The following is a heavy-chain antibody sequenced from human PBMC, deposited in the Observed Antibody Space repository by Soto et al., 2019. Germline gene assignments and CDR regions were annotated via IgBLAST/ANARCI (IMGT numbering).Heavy chain of an antibody. D-gene: IGHD5-18*01. J-gene: IGHJ4*02. Sequence: QAQLVESGGGVVQPGRSLRLSCAASGFAFSSYGMHWVRQAPGTGLEWVAVISYDGSLQHYADSVKGRFIISRDNSKNMVLLQISSLRAEDTAVYYCVSDRGYGHASVPYSWGQGTLVSVSS. V-gene: IGHV3-30*03. CDR3: VSDRGYGHASVPYS. CDR2: ISYDGSLQ. CDR1: GFAFSSYG.